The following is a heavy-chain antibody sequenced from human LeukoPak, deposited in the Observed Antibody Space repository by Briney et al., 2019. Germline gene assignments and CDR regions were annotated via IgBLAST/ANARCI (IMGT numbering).Heavy chain of an antibody. J-gene: IGHJ3*02. CDR3: ARAPRSWFDAFDI. Sequence: GSLRLSCAASGFTFSDYYMSWIRQAPGKGLEWVSYISSSGSTIYYADSVKGRFTISRDNAKNSLYLQMNSLRAEDTAVYYCARAPRSWFDAFDIWGQGTMVTVSS. V-gene: IGHV3-11*01. CDR1: GFTFSDYY. CDR2: ISSSGSTI. D-gene: IGHD3-10*01.